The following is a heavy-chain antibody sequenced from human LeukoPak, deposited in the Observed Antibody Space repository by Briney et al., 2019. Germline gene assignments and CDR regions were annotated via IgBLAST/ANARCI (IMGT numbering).Heavy chain of an antibody. CDR3: ARTNYYGSGSYYPDF. CDR1: GGSISSYY. Sequence: KPSETLSLTCTVSGGSISSYYWSWIRQPPGKGLEWIGFIYHSGSTDYNPSLKSRGTISVDTSKNQFSLKLSSVTAADTAVYYCARTNYYGSGSYYPDFWGQGTLVTVSS. CDR2: IYHSGST. D-gene: IGHD3-10*01. V-gene: IGHV4-59*08. J-gene: IGHJ4*02.